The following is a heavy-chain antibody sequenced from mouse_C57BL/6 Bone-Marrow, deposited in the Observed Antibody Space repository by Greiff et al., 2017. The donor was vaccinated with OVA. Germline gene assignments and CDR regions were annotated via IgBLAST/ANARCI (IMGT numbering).Heavy chain of an antibody. CDR3: ARHEGGGITTVRYFDV. Sequence: VHLVESGAELVKPGASVKLSCKASGYTFTEYTIHWVKQRSGQGLEWIGWFYPGSGSIKYNEKFKDKATLTADKSSSTVYMELSRLTSEDSAVYFCARHEGGGITTVRYFDVWGTGTTVTVSS. J-gene: IGHJ1*03. D-gene: IGHD1-1*01. V-gene: IGHV1-62-2*01. CDR2: FYPGSGSI. CDR1: GYTFTEYT.